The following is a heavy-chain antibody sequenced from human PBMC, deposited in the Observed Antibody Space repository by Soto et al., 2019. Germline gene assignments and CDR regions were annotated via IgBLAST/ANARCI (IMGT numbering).Heavy chain of an antibody. J-gene: IGHJ4*02. D-gene: IGHD6-6*01. CDR1: GYTFTSYG. CDR3: ARGRDGDY. V-gene: IGHV1-18*01. Sequence: QVHLVQSGAEVKKPGASVKVSCKASGYTFTSYGITWVRQAPGQGLEWVGWISAHNGNTDYAQKLQGRVIVTRDPSTRTAYMELRSRISDDPAVYYCARGRDGDYWGQGALVTVSS. CDR2: ISAHNGNT.